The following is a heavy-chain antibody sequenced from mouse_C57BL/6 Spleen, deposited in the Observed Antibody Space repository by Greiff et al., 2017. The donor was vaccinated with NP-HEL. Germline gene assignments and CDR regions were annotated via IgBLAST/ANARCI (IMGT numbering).Heavy chain of an antibody. CDR3: VRDRGYYYGSSYDYYAMDY. CDR1: GFTFNTYA. D-gene: IGHD1-1*01. J-gene: IGHJ4*01. CDR2: IRSKSSNYAT. V-gene: IGHV10-3*01. Sequence: DVQLQESGGGLVQPKGSLKLSCAASGFTFNTYAMHWVRQAPGKGLEWVARIRSKSSNYATYYADSVKDRFTISRDDSQSMLYLQMNNLKTENTAMYYCVRDRGYYYGSSYDYYAMDYWGQGTSVTVSS.